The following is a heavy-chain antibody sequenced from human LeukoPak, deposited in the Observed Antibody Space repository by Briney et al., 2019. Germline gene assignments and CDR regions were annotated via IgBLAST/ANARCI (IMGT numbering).Heavy chain of an antibody. CDR3: ARALLTAGTYYGMDV. V-gene: IGHV3-21*01. Sequence: GGSLRLSCAASGFTFSSYSMNWVRQAPGKGLEWVSSISSSSSYIYYADSVKGRFTITRDNAKNSLYLQMNSLRAEDTAVYYCARALLTAGTYYGMDVWGQGTTVTVSS. CDR2: ISSSSSYI. D-gene: IGHD6-13*01. J-gene: IGHJ6*02. CDR1: GFTFSSYS.